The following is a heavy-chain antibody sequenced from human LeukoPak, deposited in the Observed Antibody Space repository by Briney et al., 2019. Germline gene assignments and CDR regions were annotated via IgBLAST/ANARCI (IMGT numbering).Heavy chain of an antibody. Sequence: PGGSLRLSCPASGFTFSSYSMSWVRQAPGKGLEWVSSISGIGSSTYYADSVKGRVTIARGNSKNTLYLQMNSLRAEDTAVYYCAKGGSLLWFGESFDYWGQGTLVTVSS. V-gene: IGHV3-23*01. CDR1: GFTFSSYS. CDR3: AKGGSLLWFGESFDY. CDR2: ISGIGSST. J-gene: IGHJ4*02. D-gene: IGHD3-10*01.